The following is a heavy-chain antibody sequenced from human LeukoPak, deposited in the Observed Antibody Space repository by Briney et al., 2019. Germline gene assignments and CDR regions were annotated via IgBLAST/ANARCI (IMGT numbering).Heavy chain of an antibody. CDR1: GYSFTSYW. D-gene: IGHD2-15*01. CDR2: IYPGDSDT. Sequence: GESLKISCKGSGYSFTSYWIGWVRQMPGKGLEWMRIIYPGDSDTRYSPSFQGQVTISADKSISTAYLQWSSLKASDTAMYYCATSLGYCSGDSCYVGSWDYWGQGTLVTVSS. V-gene: IGHV5-51*01. CDR3: ATSLGYCSGDSCYVGSWDY. J-gene: IGHJ4*02.